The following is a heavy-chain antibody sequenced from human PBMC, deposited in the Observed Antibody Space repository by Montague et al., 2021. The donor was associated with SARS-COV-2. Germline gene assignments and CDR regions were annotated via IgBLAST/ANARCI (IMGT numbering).Heavy chain of an antibody. V-gene: IGHV4-34*01. CDR3: ARLRDGVVPSPILGVGPYYSYYYMDV. Sequence: LSLTCAVHGTSFSGYYWNWIRQPPGKGLEWIGEINHGGSTKYSPSLKSRLTISADTSKNQFSLKLTSVAAADTAVYYCARLRDGVVPSPILGVGPYYSYYYMDVWGRGATVTVSS. CDR1: GTSFSGYY. D-gene: IGHD3-10*01. CDR2: INHGGST. J-gene: IGHJ6*03.